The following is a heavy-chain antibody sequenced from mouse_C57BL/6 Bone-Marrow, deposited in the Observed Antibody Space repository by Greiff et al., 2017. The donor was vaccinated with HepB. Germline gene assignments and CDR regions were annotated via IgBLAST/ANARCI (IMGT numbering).Heavy chain of an antibody. V-gene: IGHV1-26*01. D-gene: IGHD2-1*01. J-gene: IGHJ3*01. Sequence: DVQLQESGPELVKPGASVKISCKASGYTFTDYYMNWVKQSHGKSLEWIGDINPNNGGTSYNQKFKGKATLTVDKSSSTAYMELRSLTSEDSAVYYCARDGKGSFAYWGQGTLVTVSA. CDR2: INPNNGGT. CDR1: GYTFTDYY. CDR3: ARDGKGSFAY.